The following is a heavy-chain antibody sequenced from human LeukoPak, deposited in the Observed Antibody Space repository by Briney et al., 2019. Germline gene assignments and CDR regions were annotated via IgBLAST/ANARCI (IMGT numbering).Heavy chain of an antibody. V-gene: IGHV5-51*01. Sequence: GESLKISCKGSGYSFTSYWIGWVRQMPGKGLEWMGIIYPGDSDTRYSPSFQGQVTISDDKSISTAYLQWSSLKASDTAMYYCARLTYYYDSSGYPDAFDIWGQGTMVTVSS. J-gene: IGHJ3*02. CDR1: GYSFTSYW. CDR2: IYPGDSDT. D-gene: IGHD3-22*01. CDR3: ARLTYYYDSSGYPDAFDI.